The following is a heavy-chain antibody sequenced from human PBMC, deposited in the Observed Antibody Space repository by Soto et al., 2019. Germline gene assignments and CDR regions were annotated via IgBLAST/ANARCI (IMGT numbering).Heavy chain of an antibody. CDR2: IKSKTDGGTT. V-gene: IGHV3-15*01. Sequence: GGSLRLSCAASGFTFSNAWMSWVRQAPGKGLEWVGRIKSKTDGGTTDYTAPVKGRFTISRDDSKNTLYLQMNSLKTEDTAVYYCTSSSPYSDCSGGSCYSVDDAFDIWGQGTMVTVSS. CDR3: TSSSPYSDCSGGSCYSVDDAFDI. J-gene: IGHJ3*02. CDR1: GFTFSNAW. D-gene: IGHD2-15*01.